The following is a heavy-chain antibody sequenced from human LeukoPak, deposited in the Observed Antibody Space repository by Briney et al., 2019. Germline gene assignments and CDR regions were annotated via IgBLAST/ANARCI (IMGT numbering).Heavy chain of an antibody. J-gene: IGHJ4*02. Sequence: VASVKVSCKASGYTFTSYYMHWVRQAPGQGLEWMGIINPSGGSTSYAQKFQGRVTMTRDTSTSTVYMELSGLRSEDTAVYYCARTALYCSGGSCFLDYWGQGTLVTVSS. V-gene: IGHV1-46*01. CDR3: ARTALYCSGGSCFLDY. CDR1: GYTFTSYY. CDR2: INPSGGST. D-gene: IGHD2-15*01.